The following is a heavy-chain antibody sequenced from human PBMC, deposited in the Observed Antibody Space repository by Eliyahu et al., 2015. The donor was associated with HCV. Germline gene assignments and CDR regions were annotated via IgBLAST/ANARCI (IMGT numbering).Heavy chain of an antibody. V-gene: IGHV4-31*03. Sequence: GPGLVRPSHTLSLSCTVFGGSISSGGYSWSWIRQRPGQALEWVGYISYAGTTIYNPSLKSRLRVSVDTSKNQFSLNLNSVTAADTAVYYCARKPNDDSERFDFWGQGTLVTVSS. CDR1: GGSISSGGYS. J-gene: IGHJ4*02. CDR3: ARKPNDDSERFDF. CDR2: ISYAGTT. D-gene: IGHD3-22*01.